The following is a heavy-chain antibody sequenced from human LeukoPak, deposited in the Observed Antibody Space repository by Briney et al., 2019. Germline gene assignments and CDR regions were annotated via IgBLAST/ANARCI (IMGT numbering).Heavy chain of an antibody. Sequence: GASVKVSCKASGYTFTSYYMHWVRQAPGQGLEWMGIINPSGGSTSYAQKFQGRVTMTRDTSTSTVYMELSSLRSEDTAVYYCARGSYDYVWGLTLDYWGQGTLVTVSS. CDR1: GYTFTSYY. V-gene: IGHV1-46*01. CDR2: INPSGGST. D-gene: IGHD3-16*01. CDR3: ARGSYDYVWGLTLDY. J-gene: IGHJ4*02.